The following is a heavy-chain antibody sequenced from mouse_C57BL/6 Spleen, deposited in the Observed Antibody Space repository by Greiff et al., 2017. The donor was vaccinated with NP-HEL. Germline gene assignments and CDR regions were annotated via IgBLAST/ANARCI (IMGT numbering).Heavy chain of an antibody. Sequence: VQLQQSGPVLVKPGASVKMSCKASGYTFTDYYMNWVKQSHGKSLEWIGVINPYNGGTSYNQKFKGKATLTVDKSSSTAYMELNSLTSEDSAVYYCARRGTTVVSHWYFDVWGTGTTVTVSS. D-gene: IGHD1-1*01. CDR2: INPYNGGT. J-gene: IGHJ1*03. CDR1: GYTFTDYY. CDR3: ARRGTTVVSHWYFDV. V-gene: IGHV1-19*01.